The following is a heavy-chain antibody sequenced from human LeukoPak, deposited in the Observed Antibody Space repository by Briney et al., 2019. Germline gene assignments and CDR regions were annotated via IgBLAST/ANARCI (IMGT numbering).Heavy chain of an antibody. Sequence: SETLSLTCTVSGGSFSSSSYYWGWIRQPPGKGLEWIGSIYYSGGTYYNPSLKGRVTMSVDTSKNQFSLKLTSVTAADTAVYYCARANGGYYDYWGQGTLVTVSS. CDR2: IYYSGGT. CDR1: GGSFSSSSYY. V-gene: IGHV4-39*01. J-gene: IGHJ4*02. D-gene: IGHD3-22*01. CDR3: ARANGGYYDY.